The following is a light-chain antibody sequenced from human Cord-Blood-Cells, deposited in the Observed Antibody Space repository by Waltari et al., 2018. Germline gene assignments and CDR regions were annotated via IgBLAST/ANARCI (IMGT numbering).Light chain of an antibody. Sequence: ETVLTQPPGTLSLSPGERATLPCRASQSVSSSYLAWYQQKPGQAPRLLIYGASSRATGIPDRFSGSGSGTDFTLTISRLEPEDFAVYYCQQYGSSPRTFGQGTKVEIK. CDR3: QQYGSSPRT. CDR1: QSVSSSY. CDR2: GAS. V-gene: IGKV3-20*01. J-gene: IGKJ1*01.